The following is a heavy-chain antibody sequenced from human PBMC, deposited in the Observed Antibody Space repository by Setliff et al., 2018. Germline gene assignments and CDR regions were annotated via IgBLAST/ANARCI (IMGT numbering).Heavy chain of an antibody. Sequence: PSETLSLTCTVYGASFSNYYWSWIRQPPGKGLEWLEEINHRGSTNYSPSLKSRLTISVDTTKNQVSLQLNSVTAADTAVYYCARDPSSVAARPGYWGQGTLVTVSS. V-gene: IGHV4-34*01. D-gene: IGHD6-6*01. CDR1: GASFSNYY. CDR2: INHRGST. CDR3: ARDPSSVAARPGY. J-gene: IGHJ4*02.